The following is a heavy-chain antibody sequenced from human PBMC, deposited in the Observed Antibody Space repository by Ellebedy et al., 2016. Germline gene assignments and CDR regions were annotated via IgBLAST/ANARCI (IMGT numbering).Heavy chain of an antibody. CDR3: RQGHYANY. D-gene: IGHD4-17*01. CDR2: ISRTDDSS. Sequence: GGSLTLSXTASGFTFSNYVMSWVRQAPGKGLKWVSGISRTDDSSYYADSVKGRFTISRDDPKSTLYLQMNRLRAEDTAVYYCRQGHYANYWGQGTLVTVSS. CDR1: GFTFSNYV. V-gene: IGHV3-23*01. J-gene: IGHJ4*02.